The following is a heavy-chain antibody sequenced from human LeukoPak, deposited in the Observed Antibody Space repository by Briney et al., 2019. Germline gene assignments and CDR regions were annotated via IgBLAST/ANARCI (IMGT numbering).Heavy chain of an antibody. D-gene: IGHD3-10*01. CDR2: IYTSGST. CDR3: ARGLYYYGSGKPLNYFDY. V-gene: IGHV4-59*01. CDR1: GGSISSYY. Sequence: SETLSLTCTVSGGSISSYYWSWIRQPPGKGLEWIGYIYTSGSTNYNPSLNSRVTISVDTSKNQFSLKLSSVTAADTAVYYCARGLYYYGSGKPLNYFDYWGQGTLVTVSS. J-gene: IGHJ4*02.